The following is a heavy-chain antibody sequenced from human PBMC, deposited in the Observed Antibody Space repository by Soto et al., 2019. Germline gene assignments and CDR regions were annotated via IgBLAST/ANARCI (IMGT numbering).Heavy chain of an antibody. CDR3: AREDGVVGSSSAFDH. D-gene: IGHD1-26*01. CDR1: GFTFSTYT. J-gene: IGHJ4*02. V-gene: IGHV3-21*01. CDR2: INGRSNYV. Sequence: EVQVVESGGGQVKPGGSLRLSCVFSGFTFSTYTMNWVRQAPGKGLEWVSSINGRSNYVYYADSVKGRFTISRDNAKNSLYLQMNRLRAEDTAIYYCAREDGVVGSSSAFDHWGLGTLVTVSS.